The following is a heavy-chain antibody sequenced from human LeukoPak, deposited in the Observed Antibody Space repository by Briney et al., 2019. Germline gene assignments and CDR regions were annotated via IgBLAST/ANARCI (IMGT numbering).Heavy chain of an antibody. CDR1: GGSISSSSYY. CDR3: ARTTDYYDSSGYYYFDY. Sequence: SGTLSLTCTVSGGSISSSSYYWGWIRQPPGKGLEWIGSIYYSGSTYYNPSLKSRVTISVDTSKNQFSLKLSSVTAADTAVYYCARTTDYYDSSGYYYFDYWGQGTLVTVSS. V-gene: IGHV4-39*07. CDR2: IYYSGST. D-gene: IGHD3-22*01. J-gene: IGHJ4*02.